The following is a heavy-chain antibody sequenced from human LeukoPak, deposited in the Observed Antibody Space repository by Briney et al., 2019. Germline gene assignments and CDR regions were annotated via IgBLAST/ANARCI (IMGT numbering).Heavy chain of an antibody. Sequence: KPSETLSLTCSVSGDSNSFYYWSWIRQPPGKRLEWIGYISYTGTTNHNPSLRSRVTISVDMSKNQISLKLNSVTAADTAVYHCASPSGGKYRDDALDIWGQGTMVTVSS. CDR2: ISYTGTT. J-gene: IGHJ3*02. V-gene: IGHV4-59*01. D-gene: IGHD2-2*01. CDR3: ASPSGGKYRDDALDI. CDR1: GDSNSFYY.